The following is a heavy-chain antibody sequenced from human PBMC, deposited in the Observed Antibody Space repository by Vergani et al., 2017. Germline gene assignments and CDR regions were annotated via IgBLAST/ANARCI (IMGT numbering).Heavy chain of an antibody. J-gene: IGHJ5*02. CDR1: GYSFTIYW. D-gene: IGHD3-16*01. Sequence: EVQLVQSGAEVKKPGESLKIFCKGSGYSFTIYWIGWVRQMPGKGLEWMGNIYPGDSDTRYSPSFQGQVTISANKPISTAYLQWNSLKPSDTAMYYCARRTGLRGAWFDPWGQGTLVTVSS. CDR3: ARRTGLRGAWFDP. CDR2: IYPGDSDT. V-gene: IGHV5-51*01.